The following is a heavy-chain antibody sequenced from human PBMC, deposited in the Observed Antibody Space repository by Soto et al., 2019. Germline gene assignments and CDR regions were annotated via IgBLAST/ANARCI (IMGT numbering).Heavy chain of an antibody. CDR1: GFTFSSYW. J-gene: IGHJ5*02. Sequence: EVQLVESGGGLVQPGGSLRLSCAASGFTFSSYWMHWVRQAPGKGLVWVSRINIDGSSTSYADSVKGRFTISRDNDKNTLYLQMNSLRVEDTAVYYCARGRGYCSGSSCYVDLWGQGTLVTVSS. D-gene: IGHD2-15*01. CDR2: INIDGSST. V-gene: IGHV3-74*01. CDR3: ARGRGYCSGSSCYVDL.